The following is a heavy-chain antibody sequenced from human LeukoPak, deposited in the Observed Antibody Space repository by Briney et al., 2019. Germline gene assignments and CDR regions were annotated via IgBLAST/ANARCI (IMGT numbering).Heavy chain of an antibody. CDR1: GGSIRSGGYY. D-gene: IGHD2-2*01. V-gene: IGHV4-31*03. CDR3: ATNGRYCSSTSCYFY. J-gene: IGHJ4*02. Sequence: SETLSLTCTVSGGSIRSGGYYWSWIRQHPGRGLEWIEYIYYSGNIYYNPSLKSRVTISVDTSENQFSLKLSSVTAADTAVYYCATNGRYCSSTSCYFYWGQGTLVTVSS. CDR2: IYYSGNI.